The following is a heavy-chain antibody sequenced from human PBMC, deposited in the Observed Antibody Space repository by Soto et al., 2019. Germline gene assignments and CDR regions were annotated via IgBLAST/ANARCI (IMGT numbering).Heavy chain of an antibody. CDR1: GYTFTSYA. CDR3: AREGYSSGWYRFPQPFDY. D-gene: IGHD6-19*01. J-gene: IGHJ4*02. Sequence: AASVKVSCKASGYTFTSYAMPWVRQAPGQRLEWMGWINAGNGNTKYSQKFQGRVTITRDTSASTAYMELSSLRSEDTAVYYCAREGYSSGWYRFPQPFDYWGQGTLVTVSS. CDR2: INAGNGNT. V-gene: IGHV1-3*01.